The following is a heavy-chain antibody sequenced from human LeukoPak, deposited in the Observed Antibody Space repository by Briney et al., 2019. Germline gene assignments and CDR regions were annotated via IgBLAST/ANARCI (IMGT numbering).Heavy chain of an antibody. D-gene: IGHD4-23*01. V-gene: IGHV4-39*07. CDR3: ARDLGYGGNSGFDY. J-gene: IGHJ4*02. CDR1: GGSISSSSYY. CDR2: IYYSGST. Sequence: SETLSLTCTVSGGSISSSSYYWGWIRQPPGKGLEWIGSIYYSGSTYYNPSLKSRVTISVDTSKNQFSLKLSSVTAADTAVYYCARDLGYGGNSGFDYWGQGTLVTVSS.